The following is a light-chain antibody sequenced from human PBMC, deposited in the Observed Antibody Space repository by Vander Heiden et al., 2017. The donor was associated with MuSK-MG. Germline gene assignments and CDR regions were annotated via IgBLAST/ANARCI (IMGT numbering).Light chain of an antibody. J-gene: IGLJ3*02. V-gene: IGLV2-11*01. CDR2: DVS. Sequence: SPGQSVTISCTGTSSDVGGYNYVSWYQQHPGKAPKLMIYDVSKRPSGVPDRFSGSKSGNTASLTISGLQAEDEADYYCYSYAGSFVFGGGTKMTVL. CDR3: YSYAGSFV. CDR1: SSDVGGYNY.